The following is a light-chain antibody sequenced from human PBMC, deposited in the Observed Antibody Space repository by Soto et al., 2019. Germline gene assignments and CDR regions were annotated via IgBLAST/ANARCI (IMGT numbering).Light chain of an antibody. CDR2: GAS. CDR1: QSVRNTY. V-gene: IGKV3-20*01. CDR3: QQYGESPPT. J-gene: IGKJ4*01. Sequence: EIVLTQSPGTLSLSPGERVTLSCRASQSVRNTYLAWYQQKPGQAPRLLVSGASSRATGIPARYSGSGSGTDFTLTINRLELEDFAVYFCQQYGESPPTFGGGTKVEIK.